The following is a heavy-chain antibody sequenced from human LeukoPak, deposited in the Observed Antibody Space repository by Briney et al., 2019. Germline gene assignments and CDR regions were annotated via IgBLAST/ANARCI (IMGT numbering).Heavy chain of an antibody. J-gene: IGHJ4*02. CDR3: ARDPSGSRMYYFDY. CDR2: MNPNSGNT. CDR1: GYTFTSYD. D-gene: IGHD1-26*01. Sequence: ASVKVSCKASGYTFTSYDINWVRQATGQGLEWMGWMNPNSGNTGYAQKFQGRVTMTRNTPISTAYMELSSLRSEDTAVYYCARDPSGSRMYYFDYWGQGTLVTVSS. V-gene: IGHV1-8*01.